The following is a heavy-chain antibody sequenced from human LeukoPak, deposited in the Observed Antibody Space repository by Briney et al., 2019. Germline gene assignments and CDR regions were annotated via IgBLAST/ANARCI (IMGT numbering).Heavy chain of an antibody. CDR3: ARDRPFGGYNRD. CDR1: GFTFSTYS. CDR2: ISSSSVYI. Sequence: GGALRLSCATSGFTFSTYSMNWVRQGPGKGLEWVSSISSSSVYIYYAGSVQGRCTISRDNARNSLYLQMTSLRAEDTAVYYCARDRPFGGYNRDWGQGTLVTVSS. D-gene: IGHD2-15*01. V-gene: IGHV3-21*01. J-gene: IGHJ4*02.